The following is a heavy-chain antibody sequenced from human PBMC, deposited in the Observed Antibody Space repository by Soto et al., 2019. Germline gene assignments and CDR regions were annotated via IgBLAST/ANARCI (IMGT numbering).Heavy chain of an antibody. CDR3: ATAGTGY. J-gene: IGHJ4*02. CDR1: GFTFDDYT. CDR2: ISWDGGST. D-gene: IGHD6-13*01. Sequence: GGSLRLSCAASGFTFDDYTMHWVRQAPGKGMEWVSLISWDGGSTYYADSVKGRFTISTDNSKNSLYLQMNSLRTEDTALYYCATAGTGYWGQGTLVTVSS. V-gene: IGHV3-43*01.